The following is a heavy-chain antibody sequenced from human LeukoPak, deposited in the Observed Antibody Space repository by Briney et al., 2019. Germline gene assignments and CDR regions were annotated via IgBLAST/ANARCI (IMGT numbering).Heavy chain of an antibody. D-gene: IGHD5-18*01. J-gene: IGHJ5*02. CDR3: ARDRYSYGYLGSNWFDP. Sequence: ASVKVSCKASGYTFTGYYMHWVRQAPGQGLEWMGWINPNSGCTNYAQKFQGRVTMTRDTSISTAYMELSRLRSDDTAVYYCARDRYSYGYLGSNWFDPWGQGTLVTVSS. CDR1: GYTFTGYY. V-gene: IGHV1-2*02. CDR2: INPNSGCT.